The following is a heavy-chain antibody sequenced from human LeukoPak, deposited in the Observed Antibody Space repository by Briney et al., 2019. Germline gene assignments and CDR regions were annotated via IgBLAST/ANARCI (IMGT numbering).Heavy chain of an antibody. D-gene: IGHD7-27*01. CDR3: ARGRGPLGY. Sequence: SETPSLTCAVYGGSFSGYYWSWIRRPPGKGLEWIGEINHSGSTNYNPSLKSRVTISVDTSKNQFSLKLSSVTAADTAVYYCARGRGPLGYWGQGTLVTVSS. V-gene: IGHV4-34*01. CDR2: INHSGST. J-gene: IGHJ4*02. CDR1: GGSFSGYY.